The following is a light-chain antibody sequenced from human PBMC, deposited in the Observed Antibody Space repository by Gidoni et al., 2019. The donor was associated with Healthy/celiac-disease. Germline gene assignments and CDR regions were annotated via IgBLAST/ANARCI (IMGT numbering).Light chain of an antibody. CDR2: EVS. J-gene: IGLJ1*01. CDR1: SSAVGSYNL. V-gene: IGLV2-23*02. Sequence: QSALTQPASVSGSPGQSITISCTGTSSAVGSYNLVSWYQQHPGKAPKLMIYEVSKRPSGVSNRFSGSKSGNTASLTISGLQDEDEADYYCCSYAGSSTWVFGTGTKVTVL. CDR3: CSYAGSSTWV.